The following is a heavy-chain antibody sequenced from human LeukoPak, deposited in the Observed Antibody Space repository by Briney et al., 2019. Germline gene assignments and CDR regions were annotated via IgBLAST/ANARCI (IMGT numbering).Heavy chain of an antibody. CDR1: GGSISSSNW. D-gene: IGHD5-18*01. J-gene: IGHJ4*02. V-gene: IGHV4-4*02. Sequence: TSETLSLTCAVSGGSISSSNWWSWVRQPPGKGLEWIGEIYHSGSTNYNPSLKSRVTISVDKSKNQFSLKLSSATAADTAVYYCASEIRGYSYGHFDYWGQGTLVTVSS. CDR2: IYHSGST. CDR3: ASEIRGYSYGHFDY.